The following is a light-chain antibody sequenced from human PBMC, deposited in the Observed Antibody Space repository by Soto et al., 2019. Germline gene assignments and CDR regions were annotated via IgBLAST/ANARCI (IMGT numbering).Light chain of an antibody. Sequence: EIVMTQSPATLSVSPGERASLSCRASQSVSSNLAWYQQKPGHAPRLLIYVASTTASGFPARFSGSGSGTEFTLTISSLQSEDFAVYYCQHYNNRPLTFGGGTKVEIK. CDR3: QHYNNRPLT. CDR2: VAS. V-gene: IGKV3-15*01. CDR1: QSVSSN. J-gene: IGKJ4*01.